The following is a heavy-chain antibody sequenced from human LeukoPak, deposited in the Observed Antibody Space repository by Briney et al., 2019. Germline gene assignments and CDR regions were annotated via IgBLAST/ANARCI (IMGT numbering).Heavy chain of an antibody. D-gene: IGHD6-13*01. CDR1: GFTFSDYY. CDR3: AREAPLQQLDAFDI. Sequence: PGGSLRLSCAASGFTFSDYYMSWIRQAPGKGLEWVSYISSSGSTIYYADSVKGRFTISRDNAKNSLYLQMNSLRAEDTAVYYCAREAPLQQLDAFDIWGQGTMVTVSS. V-gene: IGHV3-11*01. CDR2: ISSSGSTI. J-gene: IGHJ3*02.